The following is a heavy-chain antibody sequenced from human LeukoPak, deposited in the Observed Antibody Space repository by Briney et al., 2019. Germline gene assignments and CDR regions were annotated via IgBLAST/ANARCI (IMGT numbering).Heavy chain of an antibody. CDR2: ISYDGSNK. CDR3: AKDMCSSTSCYRAFDY. V-gene: IGHV3-30*18. J-gene: IGHJ4*02. D-gene: IGHD2-2*01. Sequence: GGSLRLSCAASGFTFSSYGMHWVRQAPGKGLEWVAVISYDGSNKYYADSVKGRFTISRDNSKNTLYLQMNSLRAGDTAVYYCAKDMCSSTSCYRAFDYWGQGTLVTVSS. CDR1: GFTFSSYG.